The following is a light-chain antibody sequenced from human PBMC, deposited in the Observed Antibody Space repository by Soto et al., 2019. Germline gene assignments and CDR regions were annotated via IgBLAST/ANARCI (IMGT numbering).Light chain of an antibody. CDR2: AAS. Sequence: DIQMTQSPSSLSASVGDRVTITCRASQSISSYLNWYQQKPGKAPKLLIYAASTLQSGVPSRFSGSGSGTDFTLTISSLQPEDFATYYCQQSYSTLVTFGQGTKLDFK. J-gene: IGKJ2*01. V-gene: IGKV1-39*01. CDR1: QSISSY. CDR3: QQSYSTLVT.